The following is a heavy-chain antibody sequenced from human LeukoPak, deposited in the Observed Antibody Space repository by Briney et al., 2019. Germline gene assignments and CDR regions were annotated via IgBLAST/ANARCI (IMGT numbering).Heavy chain of an antibody. CDR1: GYSFTSYW. CDR3: ARLGLGSSWYFDY. Sequence: GESLKISCKGSGYSFTSYWIGWVRQMPGKGLEWMGLIYPGDSDTKYSPPFQGQVTISADKSISTAYLQWSSLKASDTAMYFCARLGLGSSWYFDYWGRGTLVTVSS. CDR2: IYPGDSDT. J-gene: IGHJ4*02. D-gene: IGHD6-13*01. V-gene: IGHV5-51*01.